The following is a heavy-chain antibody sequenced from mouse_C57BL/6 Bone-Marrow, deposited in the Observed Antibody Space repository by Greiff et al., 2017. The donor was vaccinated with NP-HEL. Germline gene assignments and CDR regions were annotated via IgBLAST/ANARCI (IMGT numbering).Heavy chain of an antibody. Sequence: EVKLQQSGPELVKPGASVKISCKASGYTFTDYYMNWVKQSHGKSLEWIGDINPNNGGTSYNQKFKGKATLTVDKSSSTAYMELRSLTSEDSAVYYCARYYSKRGYYFDYWGQGTTLTVSS. V-gene: IGHV1-26*01. D-gene: IGHD2-5*01. CDR3: ARYYSKRGYYFDY. CDR2: INPNNGGT. CDR1: GYTFTDYY. J-gene: IGHJ2*01.